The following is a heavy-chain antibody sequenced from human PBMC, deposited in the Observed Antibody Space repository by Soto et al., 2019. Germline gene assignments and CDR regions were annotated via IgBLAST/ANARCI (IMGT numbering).Heavy chain of an antibody. D-gene: IGHD6-13*01. Sequence: SETLSLTCAVSGGSISTSNWWSWVRQPPGKGLEWIGEVYRTGSTNYNPSLESRLTISVDKSKNQFSLKLTSVTAADTAVYYCARARATIAAADIFDIWGQGTMVTVSS. V-gene: IGHV4-4*02. J-gene: IGHJ3*02. CDR2: VYRTGST. CDR3: ARARATIAAADIFDI. CDR1: GGSISTSNW.